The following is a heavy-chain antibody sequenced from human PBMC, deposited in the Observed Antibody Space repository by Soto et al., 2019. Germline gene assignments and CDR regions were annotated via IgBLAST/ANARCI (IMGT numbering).Heavy chain of an antibody. V-gene: IGHV3-23*01. CDR1: GFTFSSYA. J-gene: IGHJ4*02. CDR3: ATLKGSWSDLY. D-gene: IGHD2-15*01. CDR2: ISGSGGST. Sequence: GGSLRLSCAASGFTFSSYAMSWVRQAPGKGLEWASAISGSGGSTYYADSVKGRFTISRDNSKNTLYLQMNSLRAEDTAVYYCATLKGSWSDLYWGQGTLVTVSS.